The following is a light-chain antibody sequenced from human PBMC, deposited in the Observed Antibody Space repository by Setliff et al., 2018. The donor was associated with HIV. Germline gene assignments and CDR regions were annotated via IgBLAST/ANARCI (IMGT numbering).Light chain of an antibody. Sequence: QSALTQPASVSGSPGQSITISCSGTSSDVGGYNYVSWYQQHPGKAPKLMIYDVSKRPSGVSTRFSGSKSGNTASLTISGLQAGDEADYFCNSYTSSSTLYVFGTGTKVTVL. V-gene: IGLV2-14*01. CDR3: NSYTSSSTLYV. CDR2: DVS. J-gene: IGLJ1*01. CDR1: SSDVGGYNY.